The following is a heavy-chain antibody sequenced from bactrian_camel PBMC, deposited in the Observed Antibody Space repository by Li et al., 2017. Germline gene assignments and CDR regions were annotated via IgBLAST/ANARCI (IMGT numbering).Heavy chain of an antibody. V-gene: IGHV3S54*01. CDR3: ARSRLPFLSYCPVRPDDYMY. Sequence: HVQLVESGGGSVQAGGSLRLSCAASGNTVSSNCWGWFRQPPGEEREGVATFWPARGKTYYADSVKGRFTISRDNANGTLYLQMTSLKPEDTGMYYCARSRLPFLSYCPVRPDDYMYRGQGTQVTVS. J-gene: IGHJ4*01. D-gene: IGHD2*01. CDR2: FWPARGKT. CDR1: GNTVSSNC.